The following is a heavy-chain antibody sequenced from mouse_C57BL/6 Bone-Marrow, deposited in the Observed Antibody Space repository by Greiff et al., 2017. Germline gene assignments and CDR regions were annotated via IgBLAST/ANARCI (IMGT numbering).Heavy chain of an antibody. Sequence: QVQLQQPGAELVRPGSSVKLSCKASGYTFPSYWMDWVKQRPGQGLEWIGNIYPSDSETHYNQKFKDKATLTVDKSSSTAYMQLSSLTSEDSAVYYCARWGWDEDYAMDYWGQGTSVTVSS. CDR1: GYTFPSYW. J-gene: IGHJ4*01. V-gene: IGHV1-61*01. CDR2: IYPSDSET. D-gene: IGHD4-1*01. CDR3: ARWGWDEDYAMDY.